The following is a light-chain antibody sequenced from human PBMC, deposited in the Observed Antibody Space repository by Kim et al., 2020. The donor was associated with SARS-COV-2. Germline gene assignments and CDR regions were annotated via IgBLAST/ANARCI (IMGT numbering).Light chain of an antibody. CDR2: DVS. CDR3: CSYAGSYTFV. CDR1: SSDVGGYNY. Sequence: GQSVTISCNGTSSDVGGYNYVSWYQQHPGKAPKLMIYDVSKRPSGVPDRFSGSKSGNTASLTISGLQAEDEADYYCCSYAGSYTFVFGGGTKLTVL. V-gene: IGLV2-11*01. J-gene: IGLJ2*01.